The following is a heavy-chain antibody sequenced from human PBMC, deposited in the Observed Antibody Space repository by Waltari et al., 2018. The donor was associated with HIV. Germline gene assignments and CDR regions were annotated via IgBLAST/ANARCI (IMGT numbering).Heavy chain of an antibody. V-gene: IGHV5-51*03. D-gene: IGHD2-8*01. Sequence: EVQLVQSGAEVKKPGESLKISCTGSGYSFATSWIGWVRQMPGKGLEWMGIIYPGDSDTRYSPSFQGQVTISADKSIRTAYLQWSSLKASDTAMYYCTKGMYANQDYFDNWGQGTLVTVSS. CDR3: TKGMYANQDYFDN. CDR1: GYSFATSW. CDR2: IYPGDSDT. J-gene: IGHJ4*02.